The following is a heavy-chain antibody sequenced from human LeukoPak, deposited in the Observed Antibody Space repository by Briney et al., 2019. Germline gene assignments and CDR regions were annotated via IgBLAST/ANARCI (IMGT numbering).Heavy chain of an antibody. V-gene: IGHV1-8*02. CDR1: GYTFTGYY. CDR2: MNPNSGST. Sequence: ASVKVSCKASGYTFTGYYMHWVRQAPGQGLEWMAWMNPNSGSTGYAQKFQGRVTMTRNTSISTAYMELSSLRSEDTAVYYCARVAGNCGGDCYRLVYWGQGTLVTVSS. J-gene: IGHJ4*02. CDR3: ARVAGNCGGDCYRLVY. D-gene: IGHD2-21*01.